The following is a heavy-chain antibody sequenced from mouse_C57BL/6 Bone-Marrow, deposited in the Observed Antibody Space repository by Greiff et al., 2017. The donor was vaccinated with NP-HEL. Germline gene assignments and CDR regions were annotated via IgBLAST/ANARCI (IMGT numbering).Heavy chain of an antibody. V-gene: IGHV1-15*01. D-gene: IGHD2-5*01. J-gene: IGHJ4*01. CDR2: IDPETGGT. Sequence: VQLQESGAELVRPGASVTLSCKASGYTFTDYEMHWVKQTPVHGLEWIGAIDPETGGTAYNQKFKGKAILTADKSSSTAYMELRSLTSEDSAVYYCTTMSNSYYYAMDYWGQGTSVTVSS. CDR3: TTMSNSYYYAMDY. CDR1: GYTFTDYE.